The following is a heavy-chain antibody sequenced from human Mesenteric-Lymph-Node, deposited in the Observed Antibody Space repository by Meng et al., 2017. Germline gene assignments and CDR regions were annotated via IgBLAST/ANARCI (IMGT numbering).Heavy chain of an antibody. CDR3: ARNVPGTSAYYD. CDR1: GYSISSTNW. V-gene: IGHV4-28*01. CDR2: IYYSGST. D-gene: IGHD3-22*01. J-gene: IGHJ4*02. Sequence: QRQVRESGPGLVKPSDPLSLTCAVSGYSISSTNWWGWIRQPPGKGLEWIGYIYYSGSTSYNPSLKSRVTMSVDTSKNQFSLNLNSVTAVDTAVYYCARNVPGTSAYYDWGQGTLVTVSS.